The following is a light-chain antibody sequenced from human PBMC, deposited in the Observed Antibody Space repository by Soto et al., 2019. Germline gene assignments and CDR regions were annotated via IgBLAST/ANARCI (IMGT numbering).Light chain of an antibody. Sequence: EIVMTQSPATLSVSPGERATLSCRASQSVSSNLAWYQQKPGQAPRLLIYGASTRATGIPARFSGSGSWTEFTLTIRSLQSKDFAVYYCHQYNNWPPWTFGQGTKVEIK. V-gene: IGKV3-15*01. CDR1: QSVSSN. CDR3: HQYNNWPPWT. J-gene: IGKJ1*01. CDR2: GAS.